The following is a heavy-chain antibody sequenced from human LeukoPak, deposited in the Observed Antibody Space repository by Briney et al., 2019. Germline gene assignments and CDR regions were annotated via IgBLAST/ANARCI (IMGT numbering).Heavy chain of an antibody. D-gene: IGHD3-22*01. J-gene: IGHJ2*01. V-gene: IGHV3-23*01. CDR1: GFTFSSYA. CDR3: ATSRDYYDSSGYYLVAREYWYFDL. CDR2: ISGSGGST. Sequence: GGSLRLSCAASGFTFSSYAMSWVRQAPGKGLEWVSAISGSGGSTYYADSVKGRFTISRDNSKNTLYLQMNSLRAEDTAVYYCATSRDYYDSSGYYLVAREYWYFDLWGRGTLVTVSS.